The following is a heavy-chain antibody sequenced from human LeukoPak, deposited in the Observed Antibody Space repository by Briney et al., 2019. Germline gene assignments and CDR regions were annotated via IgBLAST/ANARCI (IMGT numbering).Heavy chain of an antibody. J-gene: IGHJ4*02. CDR3: ARVPGDTDGDYLDY. CDR2: INTNTGNP. CDR1: GYTFTSYA. Sequence: ASVKVSCKASGYTFTSYAMNWVRQAPGQGLEWMGWINTNTGNPTYAQGFTGRFVFSLDTSVSMAYLQIRSLKAEDTAVYYCARVPGDTDGDYLDYWGQGTLVTVSS. V-gene: IGHV7-4-1*04. D-gene: IGHD4-17*01.